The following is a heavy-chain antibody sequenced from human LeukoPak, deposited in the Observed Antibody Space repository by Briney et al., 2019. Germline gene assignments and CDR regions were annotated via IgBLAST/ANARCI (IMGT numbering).Heavy chain of an antibody. Sequence: GGSLRLSCAASGFTFSSYAMSWVRQAPGKGLEWVSAISGSGGSTYYADSVKGRFTISRDNSKNTLYLQMNSPRAEDTAVYYCAKGERITIFGVVNYWGQGTLVTVSS. V-gene: IGHV3-23*01. CDR3: AKGERITIFGVVNY. CDR1: GFTFSSYA. CDR2: ISGSGGST. D-gene: IGHD3-3*01. J-gene: IGHJ4*02.